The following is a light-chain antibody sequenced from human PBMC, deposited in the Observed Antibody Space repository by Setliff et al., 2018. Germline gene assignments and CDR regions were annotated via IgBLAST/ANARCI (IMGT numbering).Light chain of an antibody. Sequence: QSVLTQPASVSGSPGQSITISCTGTSSDVGGYNYVSWYQQHPGKAPKPMIYDVSNRPSGVSNRFSGSKSANTASLTISGLQAEDEADYYCSSYAGSSTLYVFGNGTKGTVL. V-gene: IGLV2-14*03. CDR1: SSDVGGYNY. CDR2: DVS. CDR3: SSYAGSSTLYV. J-gene: IGLJ1*01.